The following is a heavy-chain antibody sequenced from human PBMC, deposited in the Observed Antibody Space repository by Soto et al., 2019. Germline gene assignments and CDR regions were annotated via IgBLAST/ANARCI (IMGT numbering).Heavy chain of an antibody. CDR1: GGSSSSYY. Sequence: PSETLSLTCTDSGGSSSSYYWSWIRQPAGKGLEWIGRIYTSGSTNYNPSLKSRVTMSVDTSKNQFSLKLSSVTAADTAVYYCARDLGTYDFWSGYFNGMDVWGQGTTVTVSS. V-gene: IGHV4-4*07. D-gene: IGHD3-3*01. CDR2: IYTSGST. J-gene: IGHJ6*02. CDR3: ARDLGTYDFWSGYFNGMDV.